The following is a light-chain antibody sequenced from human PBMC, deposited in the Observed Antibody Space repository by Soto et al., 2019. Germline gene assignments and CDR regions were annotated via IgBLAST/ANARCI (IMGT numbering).Light chain of an antibody. J-gene: IGLJ2*01. V-gene: IGLV4-69*01. CDR2: LNSDGSH. CDR3: QTWGTGIVV. CDR1: RGHSSYA. Sequence: QSVLTQSPSASASLGASVKLTCTLSRGHSSYAIACHQQQPEKGARYLMKLNSDGSHSKSDVIPDRFSGPSSGAERYLTISSLQSEDEADYYCQTWGTGIVVFGGGTKLTVL.